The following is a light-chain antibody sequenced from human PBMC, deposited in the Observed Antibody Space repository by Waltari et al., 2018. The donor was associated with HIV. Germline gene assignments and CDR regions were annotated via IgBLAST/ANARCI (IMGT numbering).Light chain of an antibody. Sequence: QSALTQPPSASGSPGQSVTISCTGTSSDVGGYNFVPWYPQHPGKAPKRMIFEVTKRPSGVPARFSGSKTGNTASLTVSGLQADDEGDYYCSSYAGGNILVFGGGTKLTVL. CDR1: SSDVGGYNF. CDR3: SSYAGGNILV. CDR2: EVT. V-gene: IGLV2-8*01. J-gene: IGLJ2*01.